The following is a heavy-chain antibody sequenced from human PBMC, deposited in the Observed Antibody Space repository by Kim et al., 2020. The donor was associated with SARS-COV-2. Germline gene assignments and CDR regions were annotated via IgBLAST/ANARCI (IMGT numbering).Heavy chain of an antibody. J-gene: IGHJ5*02. CDR2: INHSGST. Sequence: SETLSLTCAVYGGSFSGYYWSWIRQPPGKGLEWIGEINHSGSTNYNPYLKSRVTISVDTSKNQFSLKLSSVTAADTAVYYCARTTYDSSGYYLADRTRRKNWFDPWGQGTLVTVSS. CDR3: ARTTYDSSGYYLADRTRRKNWFDP. CDR1: GGSFSGYY. D-gene: IGHD3-22*01. V-gene: IGHV4-34*01.